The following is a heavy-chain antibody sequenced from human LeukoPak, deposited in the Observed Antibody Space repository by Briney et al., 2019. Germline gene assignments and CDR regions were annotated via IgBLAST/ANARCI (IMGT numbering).Heavy chain of an antibody. CDR2: IYYSGNT. CDR3: ARHRIPAALASAFDY. CDR1: GGSISSSSYY. V-gene: IGHV4-39*01. D-gene: IGHD2-2*01. Sequence: SETLSLTCTVSGGSISSSSYYWDWIRQPPGKGLEWIGAIYYSGNTNYNPSLKSRLTISVDTSKNQFSLKLSSVTAADTAVYYCARHRIPAALASAFDYWGQGTLVTVSS. J-gene: IGHJ4*02.